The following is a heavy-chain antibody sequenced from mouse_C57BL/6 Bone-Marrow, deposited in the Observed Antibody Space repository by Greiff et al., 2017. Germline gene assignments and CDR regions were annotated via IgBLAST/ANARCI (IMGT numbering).Heavy chain of an antibody. D-gene: IGHD2-1*01. CDR2: ISSGSSTI. CDR1: GFTFSDYG. Sequence: EVMLVESGGGLVKPGGSLKLSCAASGFTFSDYGMHWVRQAPEKGLEWVAYISSGSSTIYYADTVKGRFTISRDNAKNTLFLQMTSLRSEDTAMYYCARPGGNQEPWFAYWGQGTLVTVSA. V-gene: IGHV5-17*01. CDR3: ARPGGNQEPWFAY. J-gene: IGHJ3*01.